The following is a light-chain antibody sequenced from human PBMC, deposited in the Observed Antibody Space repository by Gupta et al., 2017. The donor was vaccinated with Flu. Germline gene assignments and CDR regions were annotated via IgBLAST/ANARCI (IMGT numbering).Light chain of an antibody. Sequence: TIGFTGTGRDMGAYVFVSGYQKDPPKAPKLLIYQVSKRRSGVSDRFSGSKSGNTAAMTITGVKADDEAQYFCSSESGGNPFGVFGGGTNLTVL. CDR1: GRDMGAYVF. V-gene: IGLV2-14*01. CDR3: SSESGGNPFGV. CDR2: QVS. J-gene: IGLJ2*01.